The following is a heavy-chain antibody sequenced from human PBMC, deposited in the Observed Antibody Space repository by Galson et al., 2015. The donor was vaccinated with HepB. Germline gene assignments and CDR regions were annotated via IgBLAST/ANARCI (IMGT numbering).Heavy chain of an antibody. CDR1: GFTFENCA. J-gene: IGHJ4*02. D-gene: IGHD3-22*01. CDR3: VKDSSAYYHGHFDY. Sequence: SLRLSCAASGFTFENCAMHWVRQAPGKGLEWVSSISWNSGSIDYTDSVKGRFTISRDNAKNSLYLQMKSLRVEDTALYYCVKDSSAYYHGHFDYWGQGTLVTVSS. CDR2: ISWNSGSI. V-gene: IGHV3-9*01.